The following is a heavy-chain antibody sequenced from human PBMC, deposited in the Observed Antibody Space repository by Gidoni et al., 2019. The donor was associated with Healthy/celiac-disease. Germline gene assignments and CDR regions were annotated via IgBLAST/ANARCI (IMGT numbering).Heavy chain of an antibody. CDR2: ISGSGGST. V-gene: IGHV3-23*01. J-gene: IGHJ4*02. CDR1: GFTFSSYA. Sequence: EVQLLEYGGGLVQPGGSLSLSCAAYGFTFSSYAMSWVRQAPGKGLEWVSAISGSGGSTYYADSVKGRFTISRDKSKNTLYLQMNSLRAEDTAVYYCARHTTAMDTEFDYWGQGTLVTVSS. D-gene: IGHD5-18*01. CDR3: ARHTTAMDTEFDY.